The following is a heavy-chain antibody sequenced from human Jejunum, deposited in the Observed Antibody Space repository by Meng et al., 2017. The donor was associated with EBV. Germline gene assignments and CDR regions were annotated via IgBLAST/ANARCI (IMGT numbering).Heavy chain of an antibody. Sequence: GQLVQSRAQVQEAVALGKVSSQLSGYTFTGYGIPCVRQAPGQGLQWMGLISTYNGDTRDAQKFQARVTVTTDTSTSTANMEMRSLRSDDAAMYYCARDGETYGLGSYHCDYWGQGTLVTVSS. CDR3: ARDGETYGLGSYHCDY. CDR1: GYTFTGYG. V-gene: IGHV1-18*01. J-gene: IGHJ4*02. D-gene: IGHD3-10*01. CDR2: ISTYNGDT.